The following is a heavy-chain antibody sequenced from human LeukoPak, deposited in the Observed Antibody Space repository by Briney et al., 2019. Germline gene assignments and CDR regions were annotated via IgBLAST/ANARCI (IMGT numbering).Heavy chain of an antibody. D-gene: IGHD3-3*02. CDR1: GFTFSSYG. CDR3: ASYVLGDAFDI. J-gene: IGHJ3*02. Sequence: GGSLRLSCAASGFTFSSYGMHWVRQAPGKGLGWVAVIWYDGSNKYYADSVKGRFTISRDNSKNTLYLQMNSLRAEDTAVYYCASYVLGDAFDIWGQGTMVTVSS. V-gene: IGHV3-33*01. CDR2: IWYDGSNK.